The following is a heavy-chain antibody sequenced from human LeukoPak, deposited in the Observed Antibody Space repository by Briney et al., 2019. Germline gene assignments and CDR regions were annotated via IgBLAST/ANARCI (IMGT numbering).Heavy chain of an antibody. CDR1: GFTFDDYG. Sequence: GALRLSCAASGFTFDDYGMSWVRQTPGKGLEWVSSINWYGGGTGYADFVRGRFTISRDNAKNSLYLQLNSLRAEDTALYYCARWLQSSYWYFDLWGRGTLVTVSS. D-gene: IGHD5-24*01. J-gene: IGHJ2*01. CDR3: ARWLQSSYWYFDL. CDR2: INWYGGGT. V-gene: IGHV3-20*04.